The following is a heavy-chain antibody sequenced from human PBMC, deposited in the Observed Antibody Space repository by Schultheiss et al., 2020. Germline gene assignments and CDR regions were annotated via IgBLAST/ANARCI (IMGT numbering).Heavy chain of an antibody. Sequence: GGSLRLSCAASGFTFSGSAMHWVRQASGKGLEWVGRIRSKANSYATAYAASVKGRFTISRDDSKNTAYLQMNSLKTEDTAVYYCTPGVYYDSSGYLRWGQGTLVTVSS. J-gene: IGHJ4*02. CDR2: IRSKANSYAT. V-gene: IGHV3-73*01. CDR3: TPGVYYDSSGYLR. D-gene: IGHD3-22*01. CDR1: GFTFSGSA.